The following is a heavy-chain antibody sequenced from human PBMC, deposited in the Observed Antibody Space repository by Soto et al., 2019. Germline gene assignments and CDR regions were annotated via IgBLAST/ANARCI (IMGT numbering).Heavy chain of an antibody. CDR1: GGSISSGNYY. J-gene: IGHJ4*02. V-gene: IGHV4-30-4*01. Sequence: QVQLQESGPGLVKPSQTLSLTCTVSGGSISSGNYYWSWIRQPPGKGLEWIGFISYSGSTYYNLSLTSRVTLSVATSTTQFSLNLSFVTASDTSVYYCATMGTPATALYYFDYWGQGTLVTVSS. CDR3: ATMGTPATALYYFDY. D-gene: IGHD2-15*01. CDR2: ISYSGST.